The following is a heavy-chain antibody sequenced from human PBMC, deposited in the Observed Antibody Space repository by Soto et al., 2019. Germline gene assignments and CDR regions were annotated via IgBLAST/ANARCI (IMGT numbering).Heavy chain of an antibody. D-gene: IGHD2-15*01. CDR2: IYYSGST. CDR1: GGSISSSSYY. J-gene: IGHJ6*02. V-gene: IGHV4-39*01. CDR3: ASPNCSGGSCAPYYYYGMDV. Sequence: PSETLSLTCTVSGGSISSSSYYWGWIRQPPGKGLEWIGSIYYSGSTYYNPSLKSRVTISVDTSKNQFSLKLSSVTAADTAVYYCASPNCSGGSCAPYYYYGMDVWGQGTTVTVSS.